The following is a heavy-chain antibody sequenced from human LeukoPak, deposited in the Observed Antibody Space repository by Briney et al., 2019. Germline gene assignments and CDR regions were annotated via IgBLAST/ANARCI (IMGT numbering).Heavy chain of an antibody. CDR2: IYHSGST. CDR3: ARRPRYSSGWYPHYFDY. J-gene: IGHJ4*02. D-gene: IGHD6-19*01. V-gene: IGHV4-38-2*01. Sequence: KPSGALSLNCAVSGYSISSGYYWGWIRQPPRKGPGGVGGIYHSGSTYYNPSLKSRVTISVDTSKNQFSLKLSSVTAADTAVYYCARRPRYSSGWYPHYFDYWGQGTLVTVSS. CDR1: GYSISSGYY.